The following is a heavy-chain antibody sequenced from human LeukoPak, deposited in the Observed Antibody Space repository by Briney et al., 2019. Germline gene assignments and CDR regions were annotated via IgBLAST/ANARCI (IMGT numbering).Heavy chain of an antibody. D-gene: IGHD5-12*01. CDR3: ARVRAAWSGYDGYFDY. CDR1: GGTFSSYA. CDR2: IIPIFGTA. V-gene: IGHV1-69*01. J-gene: IGHJ4*02. Sequence: GSSVKVSCKASGGTFSSYAISWVRQAPGQGLEWMGGIIPIFGTANYAQKCQGRVTITADESTSTAYMELSSLRSEDTAVYYCARVRAAWSGYDGYFDYWGQGTLVTVSS.